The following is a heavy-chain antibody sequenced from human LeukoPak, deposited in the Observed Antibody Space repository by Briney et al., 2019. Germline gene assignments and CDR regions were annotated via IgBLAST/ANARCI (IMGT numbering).Heavy chain of an antibody. CDR2: IYYSGST. V-gene: IGHV4-59*01. D-gene: IGHD2/OR15-2a*01. CDR3: ARGHWDSMRLGDHGGGTWFDP. CDR1: GGSISSYY. J-gene: IGHJ5*02. Sequence: PSETLSLTCTVSGGSISSYYWSWIRQPPGKGLEWIGYIYYSGSTNYNPSLKSRVTISVDTSKNQFSLKLSSVTAADTAVYYCARGHWDSMRLGDHGGGTWFDPWGQGTLVTVSS.